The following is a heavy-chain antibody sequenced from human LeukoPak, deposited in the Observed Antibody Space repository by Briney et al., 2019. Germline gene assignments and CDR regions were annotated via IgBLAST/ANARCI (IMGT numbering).Heavy chain of an antibody. D-gene: IGHD3-3*01. CDR2: ISGSGGST. CDR1: GFTFSSYA. Sequence: NPGGSLRLSCAASGFTFSSYAMSWVRKAPGKGLEWVSAISGSGGSTYYADSVKGRFTISRDNSKNTLYLQMNSLRAEDTAVYYCAKLGGTWSGYFTYYYYGMDVWGQGTTVTVSS. V-gene: IGHV3-23*01. CDR3: AKLGGTWSGYFTYYYYGMDV. J-gene: IGHJ6*02.